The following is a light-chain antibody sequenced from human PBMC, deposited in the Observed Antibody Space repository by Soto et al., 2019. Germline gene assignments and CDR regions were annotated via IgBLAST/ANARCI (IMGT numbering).Light chain of an antibody. V-gene: IGKV3-20*01. CDR2: ATS. Sequence: EIVLTQSPGTLSLSPGERATLSCRASQSVSSNYLTWYQHKPGQAPRLLIYATSTRATGVPDGFSGSGSGTDFTLTISRLEPEDFAVYYCQQYGGSPPFTFGPGTKVD. J-gene: IGKJ3*01. CDR3: QQYGGSPPFT. CDR1: QSVSSNY.